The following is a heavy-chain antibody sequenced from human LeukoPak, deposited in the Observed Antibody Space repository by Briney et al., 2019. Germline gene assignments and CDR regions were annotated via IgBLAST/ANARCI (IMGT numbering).Heavy chain of an antibody. Sequence: GGSLRLSCAASGFTFSSYAMSWVCQAPGKGLEWVSAISGGGGAYYADSVKGRITISRDNSKNTLYLQMNSLRAEDTAIYYCAKSFAGAVAGSRGLDYWGQGTLVTVSS. CDR2: ISGGGGA. V-gene: IGHV3-23*01. J-gene: IGHJ4*02. CDR1: GFTFSSYA. CDR3: AKSFAGAVAGSRGLDY. D-gene: IGHD6-19*01.